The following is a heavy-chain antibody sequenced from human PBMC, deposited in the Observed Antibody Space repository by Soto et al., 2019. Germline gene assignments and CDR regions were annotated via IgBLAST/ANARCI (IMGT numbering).Heavy chain of an antibody. CDR3: ARDRYYGSGSWEYYGMDV. Sequence: EVQLVESGGGLVQPGGSLRLSCAASGFTVSSNYMSWVRQAPGKGLEWVSVIYSGGSTYYADSVKGRFTISRHNSKNTLYLQMSSLRAEDTAVYYCARDRYYGSGSWEYYGMDVWGQGTTVTVSS. V-gene: IGHV3-53*04. CDR2: IYSGGST. CDR1: GFTVSSNY. D-gene: IGHD3-10*01. J-gene: IGHJ6*02.